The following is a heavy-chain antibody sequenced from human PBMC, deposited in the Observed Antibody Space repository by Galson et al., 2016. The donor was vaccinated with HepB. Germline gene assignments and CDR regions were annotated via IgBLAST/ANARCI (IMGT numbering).Heavy chain of an antibody. D-gene: IGHD1-26*01. CDR1: GFSLSSGGEA. Sequence: PALVKPTQTLTLTCTFSGFSLSSGGEAVGWIRQAPGKALEWLTLIHWDDDKRYSPSLKSRLTITKDTSKKQVVLTMTNMDPVDTGTYFCAQYRGYFDSWGQGILVTVSS. CDR3: AQYRGYFDS. J-gene: IGHJ4*02. CDR2: IHWDDDK. V-gene: IGHV2-5*02.